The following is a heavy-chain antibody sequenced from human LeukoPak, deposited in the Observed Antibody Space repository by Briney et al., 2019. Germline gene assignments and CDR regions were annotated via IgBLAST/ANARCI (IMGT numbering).Heavy chain of an antibody. CDR3: AGMVVRGVIYPSKWFDP. J-gene: IGHJ5*02. CDR2: IIPIFGTA. V-gene: IGHV1-69*13. D-gene: IGHD3-10*01. CDR1: GGTFSSYA. Sequence: GASVKVSCKASGGTFSSYAISWVRQAPGQGLEWMGGIIPIFGTANYAQKSQGRVTITADESTSTAYMELSSLRSEDTAVYYCAGMVVRGVIYPSKWFDPWGQGTLVTVSS.